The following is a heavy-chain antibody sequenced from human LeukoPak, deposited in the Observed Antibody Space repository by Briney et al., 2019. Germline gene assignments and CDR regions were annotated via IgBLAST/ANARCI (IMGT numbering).Heavy chain of an antibody. D-gene: IGHD3-10*01. V-gene: IGHV5-51*01. J-gene: IGHJ4*02. Sequence: GESLQISCQGSGYSFTSYWIGWGRQLPGKGLEWVGIIYPGDSDTRYSPSLQGQVTISADKSISTAYLQWNSLKASDTAMYYCARPSYYYGSGSSPFDYWGQGTLVTVSS. CDR3: ARPSYYYGSGSSPFDY. CDR2: IYPGDSDT. CDR1: GYSFTSYW.